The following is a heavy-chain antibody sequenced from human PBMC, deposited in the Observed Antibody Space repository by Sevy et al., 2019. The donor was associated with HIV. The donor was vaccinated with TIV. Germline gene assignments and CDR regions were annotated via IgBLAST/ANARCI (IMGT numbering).Heavy chain of an antibody. CDR1: GFTLSSYT. Sequence: GGSLRLSCEASGFTLSSYTMNWVRQSPEKGLEWVATFDRTDITHYADSVKGRFIISRDTAKNSLFLQMNSLRDDDTAMSFCVRVERAIASLFEYWGRGTLVTVSS. J-gene: IGHJ4*02. V-gene: IGHV3-48*02. CDR3: VRVERAIASLFEY. D-gene: IGHD2-21*01. CDR2: FDRTDIT.